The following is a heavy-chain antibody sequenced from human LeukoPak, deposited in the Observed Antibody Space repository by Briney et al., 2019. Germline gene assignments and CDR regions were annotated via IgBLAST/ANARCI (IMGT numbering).Heavy chain of an antibody. CDR3: ATYSILNAREFRY. D-gene: IGHD4-11*01. J-gene: IGHJ1*01. CDR1: GFTFSNAW. CDR2: VQHIGGET. Sequence: GGSLRLSCAGSGFTFSNAWMGWVRQAPGKGLEWVANVQHIGGETYYVDSVKGRFTISRDNAKNSVYLQMNSLGADDTAVYYCATYSILNAREFRYWGQGTLVTVTS. V-gene: IGHV3-7*01.